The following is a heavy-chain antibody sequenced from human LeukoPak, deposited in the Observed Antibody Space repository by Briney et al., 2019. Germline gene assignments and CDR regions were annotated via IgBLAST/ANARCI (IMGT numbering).Heavy chain of an antibody. V-gene: IGHV4-59*01. Sequence: SETLSLTCTVSGGSISSYYWSWIRQPPGKGLEWIGYIYYSGSTNYNPSLKSRVTISVDTSKNQFSLKLSSVTAADTAVYYCARTLGYCSGGSRYLFYGMDVWGQGTTVTVSS. D-gene: IGHD2-15*01. CDR3: ARTLGYCSGGSRYLFYGMDV. CDR1: GGSISSYY. J-gene: IGHJ6*02. CDR2: IYYSGST.